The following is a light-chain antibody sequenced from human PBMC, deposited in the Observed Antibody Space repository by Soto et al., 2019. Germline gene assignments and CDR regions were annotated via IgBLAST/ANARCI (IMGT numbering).Light chain of an antibody. J-gene: IGKJ1*01. CDR2: RAS. Sequence: IQVTQSPPTLSASVGGRVTITCRASQNINTYLAWYQQKPGRAPRLLIYRASSLEDGVPSRFGGRGSGTEFIFSISSLQPDDSATYYCQQYSSDSTFGQGTKVDIK. CDR3: QQYSSDST. CDR1: QNINTY. V-gene: IGKV1-5*03.